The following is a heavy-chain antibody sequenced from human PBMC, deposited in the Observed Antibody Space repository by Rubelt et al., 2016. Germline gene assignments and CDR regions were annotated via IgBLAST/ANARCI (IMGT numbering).Heavy chain of an antibody. CDR1: GFTFSSYG. V-gene: IGHV3-30*18. Sequence: GFTFSSYGMHWVRQAPGKGLEWVAVISYDGSNKYYADSVKGRFTIPRDNSKHTLYLQMNSLRAEDTAVYYCAKDPWHPRVGSGSYRDTKNYYYYYGMDVWGQGTTVTVSS. J-gene: IGHJ6*02. CDR3: AKDPWHPRVGSGSYRDTKNYYYYYGMDV. CDR2: ISYDGSNK. D-gene: IGHD3-10*01.